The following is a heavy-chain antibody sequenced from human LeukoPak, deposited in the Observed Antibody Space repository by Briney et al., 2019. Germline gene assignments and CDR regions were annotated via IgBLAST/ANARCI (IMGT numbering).Heavy chain of an antibody. J-gene: IGHJ4*02. Sequence: PSETLSLTCTVSGGSISSNCWSWIRQPPGKGLEWIGCINASGTTNYNPSLKGRLTISVDTSNSQFSLTVRSVTAADTAVYYCGGRGFWGQGTLVTVSS. V-gene: IGHV4-4*09. D-gene: IGHD3-10*01. CDR1: GGSISSNC. CDR2: INASGTT. CDR3: GGRGF.